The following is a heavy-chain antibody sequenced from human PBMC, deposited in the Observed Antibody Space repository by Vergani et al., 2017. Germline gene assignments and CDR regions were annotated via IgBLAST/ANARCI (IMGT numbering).Heavy chain of an antibody. CDR3: VSQNYYYYMDV. CDR1: NGSISSSSYY. Sequence: QVQLQESGPGLVKPSETLSLTCIVSNGSISSSSYYWGWIRQPPGKGLEWIGSIYYSGSTYYNPSLESRISISVDTSKNQFSLMLTSVTAADTAVYYCVSQNYYYYMDVWGKGTTVTV. V-gene: IGHV4-39*01. CDR2: IYYSGST. J-gene: IGHJ6*03.